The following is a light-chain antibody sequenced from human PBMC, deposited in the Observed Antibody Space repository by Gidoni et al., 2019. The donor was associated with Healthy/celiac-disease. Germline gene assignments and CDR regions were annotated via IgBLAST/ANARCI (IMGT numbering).Light chain of an antibody. J-gene: IGKJ5*01. CDR3: QQYNNWPLT. Sequence: EMVMPQSPATLSVSPGERATPSCRASQSVSSNLAWYQQKPGQAPRLLIYGASTRATGIPARFSGSGSGTEFTLTISSLQSEDFAVYYCQQYNNWPLTFGQGTRLEIK. CDR2: GAS. CDR1: QSVSSN. V-gene: IGKV3-15*01.